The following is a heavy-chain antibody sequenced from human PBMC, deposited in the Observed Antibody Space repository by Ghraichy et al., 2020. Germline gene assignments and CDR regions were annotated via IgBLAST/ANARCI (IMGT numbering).Heavy chain of an antibody. V-gene: IGHV1-18*01. CDR3: ARDPPGLWYFDL. Sequence: ASVKVSCKTAGYIVNSSGITWVRQSPGQVLEWMGWISAHDGNIKYAQNFQGRVTMTTDTSTSTAYMELRSLRSDDTAVYYCARDPPGLWYFDLWGRGTLVTVSS. J-gene: IGHJ2*01. CDR2: ISAHDGNI. D-gene: IGHD3/OR15-3a*01. CDR1: GYIVNSSG.